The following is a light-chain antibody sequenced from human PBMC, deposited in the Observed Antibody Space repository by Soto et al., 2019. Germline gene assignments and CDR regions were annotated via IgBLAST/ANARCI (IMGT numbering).Light chain of an antibody. CDR1: SSDVGGYNY. V-gene: IGLV2-14*01. CDR3: SSYTSSSLSWV. J-gene: IGLJ1*01. CDR2: EVS. Sequence: QSVLTQPASVSGSPGQSITISCTGTSSDVGGYNYVSWYQQHPGKAPKLMIYEVSNRPSGVSNRFSGSKSGNTASLTISGLQAEDEADYYCSSYTSSSLSWVFGTGTQLTVL.